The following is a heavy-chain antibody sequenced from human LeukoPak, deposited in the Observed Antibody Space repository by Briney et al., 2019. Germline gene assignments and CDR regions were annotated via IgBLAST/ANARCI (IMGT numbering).Heavy chain of an antibody. CDR1: GYTFTSYD. D-gene: IGHD3-3*02. Sequence: ASVKVSCKASGYTFTSYDINWVRQATGQGLEWMGWMNPNSGNTGYAQKFQGRVTMTRNTSISTAYMELSSLSSEDTAVYYCARDSISYNWFDPWGQGTLVTVSS. V-gene: IGHV1-8*01. CDR3: ARDSISYNWFDP. J-gene: IGHJ5*02. CDR2: MNPNSGNT.